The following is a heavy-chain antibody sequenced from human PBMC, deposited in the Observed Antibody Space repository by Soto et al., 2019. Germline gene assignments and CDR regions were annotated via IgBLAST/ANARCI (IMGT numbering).Heavy chain of an antibody. CDR2: IYPRDSET. CDR3: SRLGKARYWSGGAHDV. J-gene: IGHJ3*01. V-gene: IGHV5-51*01. Sequence: GESLKISCFAAGYTVSKYWVGWVRQKPGKGLEWMGMIYPRDSETRFSPSFQDQVTISADKSNTTAYLHWRSLKTSDTAIYYCSRLGKARYWSGGAHDVGGRGTMITV. D-gene: IGHD2-8*02. CDR1: GYTVSKYW.